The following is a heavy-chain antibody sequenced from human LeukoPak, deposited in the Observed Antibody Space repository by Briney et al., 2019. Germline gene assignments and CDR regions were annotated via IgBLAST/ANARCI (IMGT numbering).Heavy chain of an antibody. Sequence: SGGSLRLSCAASGFTFSSYWMHWVRQAPGKGLVWVSRINSDGSSTSYADSVKGRFTISRDNAKNTLYLQMNSLRAEDTAVYYCARYGSGSYFDYWGQGTLVTVSS. J-gene: IGHJ4*02. CDR1: GFTFSSYW. V-gene: IGHV3-74*01. D-gene: IGHD3-10*01. CDR2: INSDGSST. CDR3: ARYGSGSYFDY.